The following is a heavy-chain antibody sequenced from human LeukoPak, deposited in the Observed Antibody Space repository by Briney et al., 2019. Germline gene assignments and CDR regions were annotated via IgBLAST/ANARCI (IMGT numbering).Heavy chain of an antibody. CDR2: ISYDGSNK. Sequence: GGSVRLSCAASGFTFSSYGMHWVRQAPGKGLEWVAVISYDGSNKYYADSVKGRFTISRDNSKNTLYLQMNSLRAEDTAVYYCAKAPYGDFEYFQHWGQGTMVTVSS. D-gene: IGHD4-17*01. J-gene: IGHJ1*01. CDR3: AKAPYGDFEYFQH. CDR1: GFTFSSYG. V-gene: IGHV3-30*18.